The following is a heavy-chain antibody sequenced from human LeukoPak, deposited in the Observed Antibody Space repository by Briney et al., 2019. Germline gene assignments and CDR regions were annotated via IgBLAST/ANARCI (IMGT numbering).Heavy chain of an antibody. V-gene: IGHV4-4*07. D-gene: IGHD3-22*01. Sequence: PSETLSLTCTVSGFSIASYSWSWVRQPPGKGLEWIGRIYTNGSSDYYPFLKRQVTMSLDTSKNQFYLKMTAVTAAYTAVYYCARGPSGYYYGWGQGILDTVSS. CDR1: GFSIASYS. CDR2: IYTNGSS. J-gene: IGHJ4*02. CDR3: ARGPSGYYYG.